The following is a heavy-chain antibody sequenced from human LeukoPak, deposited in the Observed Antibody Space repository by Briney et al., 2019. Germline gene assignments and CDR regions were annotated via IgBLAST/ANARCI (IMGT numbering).Heavy chain of an antibody. CDR2: INQGEGEK. J-gene: IGHJ4*02. V-gene: IGHV3-7*03. CDR3: ARGRFIAGTTVYYFDY. CDR1: GFTFSSHW. Sequence: PGGSLRLSCVDSGFTFSSHWMSWVRQAPGKGLEWVANINQGEGEKYYVDSVKGRFTISRDNAKKSLFLQMNSLRAEDTAVYYCARGRFIAGTTVYYFDYWGQGTLVTVSS. D-gene: IGHD1-26*01.